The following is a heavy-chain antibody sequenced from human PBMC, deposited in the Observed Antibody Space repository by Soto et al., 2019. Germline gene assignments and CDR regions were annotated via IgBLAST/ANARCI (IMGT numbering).Heavy chain of an antibody. V-gene: IGHV3-33*01. Sequence: SGGSLRLSCAASGFTFSSYGMHWVRQAPGKGLEWVAVIWYDGSNKYYADSVKGRFTISRDNSKNTLYLQMNSLRAEDTAVYYCAGGGGYHVSWGQGTLVTVSS. D-gene: IGHD3-10*02. CDR3: AGGGGYHVS. CDR2: IWYDGSNK. J-gene: IGHJ5*02. CDR1: GFTFSSYG.